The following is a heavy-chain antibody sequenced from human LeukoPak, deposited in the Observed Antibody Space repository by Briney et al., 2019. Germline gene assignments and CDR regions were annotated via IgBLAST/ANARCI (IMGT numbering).Heavy chain of an antibody. CDR1: GYTFTGSY. CDR2: IIPILGIA. V-gene: IGHV1-69*02. CDR3: AIIAAAGPDLSTRVLVPMDV. Sequence: SVKVSCKASGYTFTGSYMHWVRQAPGQGLKWMGRIIPILGIANYAQKFQGRVTITADKSTSTAYMELSSLRSEDTAVYYCAIIAAAGPDLSTRVLVPMDVWGQGTTVTVSS. J-gene: IGHJ6*02. D-gene: IGHD6-13*01.